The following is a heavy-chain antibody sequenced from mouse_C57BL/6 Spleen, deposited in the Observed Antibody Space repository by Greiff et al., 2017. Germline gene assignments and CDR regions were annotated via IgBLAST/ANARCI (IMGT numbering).Heavy chain of an antibody. V-gene: IGHV1-55*01. CDR2: IYPGSGST. CDR1: GYTFTSYW. Sequence: VQLQQPGAELVKPGASVKMSCKASGYTFTSYWITWVKQRPGQGLEWIGDIYPGSGSTNYNEKFKSKATLTVDTSSSTAYMQLSSLTSEDSAVYYCARGDYYGSSYLYAMDYWGQGTSVTVSS. CDR3: ARGDYYGSSYLYAMDY. D-gene: IGHD1-1*01. J-gene: IGHJ4*01.